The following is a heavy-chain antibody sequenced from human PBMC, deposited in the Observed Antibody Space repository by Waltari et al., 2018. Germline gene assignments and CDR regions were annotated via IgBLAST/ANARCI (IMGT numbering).Heavy chain of an antibody. CDR3: ARDLPFHDFWSGYLFDY. CDR2: IWYDGSNK. V-gene: IGHV3-33*01. J-gene: IGHJ4*02. Sequence: QVQLVESGGGVVQPGRSLRLSCAASGFTFSSYGMHWVRQAPGRGLEWVAVIWYDGSNKYYADSVKGRFTISRDNSKNTLYLQMNSLRAEDTAVYYCARDLPFHDFWSGYLFDYWGQGTLVTVSS. D-gene: IGHD3-3*01. CDR1: GFTFSSYG.